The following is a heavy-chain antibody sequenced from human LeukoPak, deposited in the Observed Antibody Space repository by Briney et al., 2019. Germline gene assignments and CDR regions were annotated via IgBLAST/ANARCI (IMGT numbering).Heavy chain of an antibody. CDR1: GGSFSGYY. V-gene: IGHV4-34*01. CDR2: INHSGST. CDR3: AREGGIAAAVLYYFDY. J-gene: IGHJ4*02. Sequence: SETVSLTCAVYGGSFSGYYWSWIRQPPGKGLEWIGEINHSGSTNYNPSLKSRVTISVDTSKNQFSLKLSSVTAADTAVYYCAREGGIAAAVLYYFDYWGQGTLVTVSS. D-gene: IGHD6-13*01.